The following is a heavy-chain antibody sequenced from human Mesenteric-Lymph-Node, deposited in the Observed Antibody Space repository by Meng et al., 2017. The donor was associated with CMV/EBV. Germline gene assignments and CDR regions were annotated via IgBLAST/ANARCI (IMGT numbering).Heavy chain of an antibody. CDR3: ARVSGYSSGWPDY. D-gene: IGHD6-19*01. CDR2: INPNSGGT. J-gene: IGHJ4*02. CDR1: GYTFTGYY. V-gene: IGHV1-2*02. Sequence: ASVKVSCKASGYTFTGYYMHWVRQAPGQGLEWMGWINPNSGGTNYAQKFQGRVTMTRDTSISTAYMELSRLRSEDTAVYYCARVSGYSSGWPDYWGQGTLVTVSS.